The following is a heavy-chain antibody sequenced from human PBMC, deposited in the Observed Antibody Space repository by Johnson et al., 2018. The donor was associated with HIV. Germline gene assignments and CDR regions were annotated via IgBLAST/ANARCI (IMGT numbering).Heavy chain of an antibody. CDR3: ARGRKDIEAADGLDNDAFDM. J-gene: IGHJ3*02. CDR2: IKQDGSEK. V-gene: IGHV3-7*05. D-gene: IGHD5-12*01. CDR1: PFTFNSYW. Sequence: VQLVESGGGLVQPGGSLRLSCGASPFTFNSYWMSWVRQAPGKGLEWVANIKQDGSEKYYVDSVKGRFTISRANAKNSLYLQMNSLRVEDTALYSCARGRKDIEAADGLDNDAFDMWGQGTLVTVSS.